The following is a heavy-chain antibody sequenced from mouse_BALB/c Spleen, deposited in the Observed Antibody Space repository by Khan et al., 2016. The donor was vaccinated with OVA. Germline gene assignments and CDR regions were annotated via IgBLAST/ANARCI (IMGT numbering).Heavy chain of an antibody. CDR1: GYIFTSYW. D-gene: IGHD1-1*01. CDR2: FYPGTGST. CDR3: TSDSGSNYAIDY. Sequence: QMQLEESGAELVRPGASVKLSCKTSGYIFTSYWTYWVKQRSGQGLEWIARFYPGTGSTYYNETFKGKATLTADKSSSPAYMQLSCLKSKDSAVYSWTSDSGSNYAIDYWGQGTTVTVSS. V-gene: IGHV1-76*01. J-gene: IGHJ4*01.